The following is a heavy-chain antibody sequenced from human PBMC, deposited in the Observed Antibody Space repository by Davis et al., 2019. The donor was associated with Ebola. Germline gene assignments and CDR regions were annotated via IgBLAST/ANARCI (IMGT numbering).Heavy chain of an antibody. V-gene: IGHV3-21*01. J-gene: IGHJ3*02. CDR1: GSTFSSYA. D-gene: IGHD3-10*01. CDR2: ISSSSSYI. CDR3: ALEDGDSDAFDI. Sequence: GESLKLSCAASGSTFSSYAMHWVRQAPGKGLEWVSSISSSSSYIYYADSVKGRFTISRDNAKNSLYLQMNSLRAEDTAVYYCALEDGDSDAFDIWGQGTMVTVSS.